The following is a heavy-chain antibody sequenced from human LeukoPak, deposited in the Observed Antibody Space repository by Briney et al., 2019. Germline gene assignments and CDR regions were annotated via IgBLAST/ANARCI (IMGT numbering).Heavy chain of an antibody. Sequence: GGSLRLSCAASGFTFNIYGMSWVRQAPGKGLEWVANIKEDGSEEYYVDSVKGRFSISRDNAKNSLYLQMNSLRAEDTAVYYCARDWLAGNPYHAFDLWGKGTMVAVSS. CDR2: IKEDGSEE. CDR3: ARDWLAGNPYHAFDL. CDR1: GFTFNIYG. D-gene: IGHD3-22*01. J-gene: IGHJ3*01. V-gene: IGHV3-7*01.